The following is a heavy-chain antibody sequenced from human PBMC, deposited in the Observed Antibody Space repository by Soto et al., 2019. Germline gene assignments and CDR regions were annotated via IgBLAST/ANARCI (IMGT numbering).Heavy chain of an antibody. D-gene: IGHD5-18*01. CDR1: GDSMSTNY. CDR2: VYYNGDT. J-gene: IGHJ4*02. V-gene: IGHV4-59*01. Sequence: QVQLQESGPGLVKPSETLSLTCIVSGDSMSTNYWHWIRQPPGKALEWIGYVYYNGDTNYNPSLNSRVTTSVDTSMNQLSLRLSSVTAADTAVYYCARGGTTMVKYYFDYWGQGALVTVSS. CDR3: ARGGTTMVKYYFDY.